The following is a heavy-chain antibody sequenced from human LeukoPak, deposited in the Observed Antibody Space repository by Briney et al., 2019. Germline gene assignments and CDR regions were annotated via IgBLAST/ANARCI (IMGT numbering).Heavy chain of an antibody. Sequence: AXVKVSCKASGYTFTSYGISWVRQAPGQGLEWMGWISAYNGNTNYAQKLQGRVTMTTDTSTSTAYMELRSLRSDDTAVYYCARDAHNYYDSSVDYWGQGTLVTVSS. CDR2: ISAYNGNT. J-gene: IGHJ4*02. V-gene: IGHV1-18*01. D-gene: IGHD3-22*01. CDR3: ARDAHNYYDSSVDY. CDR1: GYTFTSYG.